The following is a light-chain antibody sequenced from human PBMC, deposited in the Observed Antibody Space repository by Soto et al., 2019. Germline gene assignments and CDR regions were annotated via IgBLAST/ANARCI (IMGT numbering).Light chain of an antibody. CDR1: QSISSY. J-gene: IGKJ4*01. Sequence: DIQMTQSPSSLSASVGDRVTITCRASQSISSYLNWYQQKPGKAPKLLIYAASSLQSGVPSRFGGSGFGTDFTLTISSLQPEDFATYYCQQSYSMPLTFGGGTKVDIK. CDR2: AAS. CDR3: QQSYSMPLT. V-gene: IGKV1-39*01.